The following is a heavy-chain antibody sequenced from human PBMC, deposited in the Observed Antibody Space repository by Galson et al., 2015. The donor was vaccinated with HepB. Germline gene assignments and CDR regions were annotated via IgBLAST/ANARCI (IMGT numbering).Heavy chain of an antibody. Sequence: QSGAEVKKTGESLKISCRGSGYDFTNSWIGWVRQMPGKGLEWMGVIYPGDSDTRYSPSFQGQVTISADKSIRSAYLQWSRLKTSDTAMYYCATLTLSGDPVFIDYFPMDVWGQGTMVTVSS. CDR1: GYDFTNSW. CDR2: IYPGDSDT. V-gene: IGHV5-51*01. CDR3: ATLTLSGDPVFIDYFPMDV. J-gene: IGHJ6*02. D-gene: IGHD2-21*02.